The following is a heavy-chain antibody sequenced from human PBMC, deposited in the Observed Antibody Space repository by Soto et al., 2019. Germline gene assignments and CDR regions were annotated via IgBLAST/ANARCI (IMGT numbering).Heavy chain of an antibody. J-gene: IGHJ5*02. CDR2: INPNSGGT. Sequence: ASVKVSCRASGYSFTGYYMHWVRQAPGQGLEWMGWINPNSGGTNYAQKFQGWVTMTRDTSISTAYMELSRLRSADTAVYYCARSVAGTGINWFDPWGQGTLVTVSS. D-gene: IGHD6-19*01. CDR1: GYSFTGYY. CDR3: ARSVAGTGINWFDP. V-gene: IGHV1-2*04.